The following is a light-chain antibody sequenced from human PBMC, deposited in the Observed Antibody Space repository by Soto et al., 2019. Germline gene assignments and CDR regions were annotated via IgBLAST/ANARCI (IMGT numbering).Light chain of an antibody. CDR3: SSYTTNSAPFV. Sequence: HSALTQPASVSGSPGQSITISCTGASSDVGADNYVSWYHQHPGKAPKLMIYEVSNRPSGVSNRFSGSKSGDTASLTISGLQADDEADYYCSSYTTNSAPFVFGTGTKLTVL. J-gene: IGLJ1*01. CDR2: EVS. CDR1: SSDVGADNY. V-gene: IGLV2-14*01.